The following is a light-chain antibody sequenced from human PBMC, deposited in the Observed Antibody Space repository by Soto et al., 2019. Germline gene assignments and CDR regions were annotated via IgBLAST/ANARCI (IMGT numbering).Light chain of an antibody. V-gene: IGKV3D-15*01. J-gene: IGKJ5*01. CDR2: GAS. CDR1: QFVSSN. CDR3: QQYHNWPPIT. Sequence: VKTRAPFTLSVYPGESATLSCRASQFVSSNLAWYQQKPGQAPRLLIYGASTRATGIPARFSGSGSGTEFTLTISNLQSEDFAVYFCQQYHNWPPITFGQGTRLEI.